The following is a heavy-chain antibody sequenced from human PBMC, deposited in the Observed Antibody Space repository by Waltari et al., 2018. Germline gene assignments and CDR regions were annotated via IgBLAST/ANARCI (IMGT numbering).Heavy chain of an antibody. CDR3: ARPYGSGSYYDAFDI. D-gene: IGHD3-10*01. V-gene: IGHV5-51*03. Sequence: EVQLVQSGAEVKKPGESLKISCKGSGYSFTSYWIGWVRQMPGKGLEWMGVIYPCDSDTRYSPSFQGQVTISADKSISTAYLQWSSLKASDTAMYYCARPYGSGSYYDAFDIWGQGTMVTVSS. J-gene: IGHJ3*02. CDR1: GYSFTSYW. CDR2: IYPCDSDT.